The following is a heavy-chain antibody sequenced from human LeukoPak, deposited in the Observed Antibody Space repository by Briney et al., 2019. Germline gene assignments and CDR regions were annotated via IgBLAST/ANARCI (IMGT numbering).Heavy chain of an antibody. J-gene: IGHJ5*02. V-gene: IGHV1-2*06. CDR2: INPNSGGT. D-gene: IGHD2-2*01. CDR3: ARERGDRYANNWLDP. Sequence: ASVKVSCKASGYTFTGYYMHWVRQAPGQGLEWMGRINPNSGGTNYAQKFQGRVTMTRDTSISTAYMELSRLRSDDTAVYYCARERGDRYANNWLDPWGQGTLVTVSS. CDR1: GYTFTGYY.